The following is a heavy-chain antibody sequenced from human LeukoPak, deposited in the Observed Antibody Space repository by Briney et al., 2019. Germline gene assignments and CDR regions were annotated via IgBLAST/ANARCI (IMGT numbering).Heavy chain of an antibody. CDR3: ARDNYDILTTMDV. V-gene: IGHV4-39*07. CDR2: IYYSGST. Sequence: SETLSLTCTVSGGSISSSSYYWGWIRQPPGKGLEWIGSIYYSGSTYYNPSLKSRVTISVDTSKNQFSLKLSSVTAADTAVYYCARDNYDILTTMDVWGKGTTVTVSS. CDR1: GGSISSSSYY. D-gene: IGHD3-9*01. J-gene: IGHJ6*03.